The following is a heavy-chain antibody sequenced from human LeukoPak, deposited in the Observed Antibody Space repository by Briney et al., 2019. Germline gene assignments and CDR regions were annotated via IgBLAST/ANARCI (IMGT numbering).Heavy chain of an antibody. CDR2: TYYRSKWYN. CDR3: ARVKYYYDSSGYYEFNWFDP. J-gene: IGHJ5*02. V-gene: IGHV6-1*01. Sequence: SQTLSLTCAISGDSVSSNSAAWNWIRQSPSRGLEWLGWTYYRSKWYNDYAVSVKSRITINPDTSKNQFSLQLNSVTPEDTAVYYCARVKYYYDSSGYYEFNWFDPWGQGTLVTVSS. CDR1: GDSVSSNSAA. D-gene: IGHD3-22*01.